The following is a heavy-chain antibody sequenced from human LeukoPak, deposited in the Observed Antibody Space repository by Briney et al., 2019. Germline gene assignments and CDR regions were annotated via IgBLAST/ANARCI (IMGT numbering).Heavy chain of an antibody. Sequence: PSETLSLTCAVYGGSFSGYYWSWIRQPPGKGLEWIGEINHSGSTNYNPSLKSRVTISVDTSKNQFSLKLSSVTAADTAVYYCARGIREWLRSANGYWGQGTLVTVSS. J-gene: IGHJ4*02. V-gene: IGHV4-34*01. D-gene: IGHD5-12*01. CDR1: GGSFSGYY. CDR2: INHSGST. CDR3: ARGIREWLRSANGY.